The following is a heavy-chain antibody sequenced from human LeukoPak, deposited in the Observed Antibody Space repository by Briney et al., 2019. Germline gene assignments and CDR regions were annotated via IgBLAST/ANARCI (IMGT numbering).Heavy chain of an antibody. CDR1: GFTFSSYG. D-gene: IGHD3-10*01. Sequence: GRSLRLSCAASGFTFSSYGMHWVRQAPGKGLEWVAVISYDGSNKYYADSVKGRFTISRDNSKNTLYLQMNSLRAEDTAVYYCAKDPYGSGHNWFDPWGQGTLVTVSS. CDR2: ISYDGSNK. CDR3: AKDPYGSGHNWFDP. V-gene: IGHV3-30*18. J-gene: IGHJ5*02.